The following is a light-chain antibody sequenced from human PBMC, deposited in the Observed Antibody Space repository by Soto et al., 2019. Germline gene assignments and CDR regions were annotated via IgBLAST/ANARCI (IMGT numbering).Light chain of an antibody. V-gene: IGLV2-8*01. Sequence: QSALTQPPSASGSPGQSVTISCTGTSSDVGAYNYVSWYQQHAGKAPKLVIYEVTKRPSGVPDRFSGSKSANTASLTVSGLQAEDEADYYCSSFASSNPWVFGGGTKLTAL. CDR1: SSDVGAYNY. CDR3: SSFASSNPWV. J-gene: IGLJ3*02. CDR2: EVT.